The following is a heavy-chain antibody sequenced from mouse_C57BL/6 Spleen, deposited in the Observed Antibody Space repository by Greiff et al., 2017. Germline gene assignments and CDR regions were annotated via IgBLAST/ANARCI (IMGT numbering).Heavy chain of an antibody. D-gene: IGHD1-1*01. CDR2: ISYDGSN. Sequence: EVQLQQSGPGLVKPSQSLSLTCSVTGYSITSGYYWNWIRQFPGNKLEWMGYISYDGSNNYNPSLKNRISITRDTSKNQFFLKLNSVTTEDTATDYCARRGYGSSHWYFDVWGTGTTVTVSS. CDR1: GYSITSGYY. V-gene: IGHV3-6*01. CDR3: ARRGYGSSHWYFDV. J-gene: IGHJ1*03.